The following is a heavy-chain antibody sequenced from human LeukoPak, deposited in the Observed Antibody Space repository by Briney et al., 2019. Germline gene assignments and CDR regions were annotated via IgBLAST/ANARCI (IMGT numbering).Heavy chain of an antibody. CDR1: GDSFSGYY. Sequence: SETLSLTCAVYGDSFSGYYWSWIRQPPGKGLEWIAEINHRGTTDYNPSLKSRVTMSVDTSKNQFSLKLTSVTAADTAVYYCARGPPPDFDYWGQGTLVTVSS. CDR3: ARGPPPDFDY. V-gene: IGHV4-34*01. J-gene: IGHJ4*02. CDR2: INHRGTT.